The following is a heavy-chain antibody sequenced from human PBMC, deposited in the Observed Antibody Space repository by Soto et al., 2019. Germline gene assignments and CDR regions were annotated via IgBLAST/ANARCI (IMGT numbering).Heavy chain of an antibody. D-gene: IGHD2-21*02. CDR3: AKDIKGRGLGGGNSWFYYYGMDV. J-gene: IGHJ6*02. CDR2: ICWDGGNK. CDR1: GFTFSSYG. V-gene: IGHV3-30*18. Sequence: PGGSLRLSCAASGFTFSSYGMHWVRQAPGKGLEWVAVICWDGGNKYYADSVKGRFTISRDNSKNSLYLQMNSLRTEDTALYYCAKDIKGRGLGGGNSWFYYYGMDVWGQGTTVTVSS.